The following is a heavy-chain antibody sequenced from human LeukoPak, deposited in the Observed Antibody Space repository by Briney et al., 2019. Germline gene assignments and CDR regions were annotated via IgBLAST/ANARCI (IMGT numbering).Heavy chain of an antibody. Sequence: SETLSLTCTVFGGSISSYYWNWIRQSPGKGVEWIAYMFYNVSTNYSPSLKSRVTISVDTSKNQFSLKLISVTAADTAVYYCARGIAVADYYFDYWGQGTLVTVSS. J-gene: IGHJ4*02. D-gene: IGHD6-19*01. CDR1: GGSISSYY. V-gene: IGHV4-59*08. CDR2: MFYNVST. CDR3: ARGIAVADYYFDY.